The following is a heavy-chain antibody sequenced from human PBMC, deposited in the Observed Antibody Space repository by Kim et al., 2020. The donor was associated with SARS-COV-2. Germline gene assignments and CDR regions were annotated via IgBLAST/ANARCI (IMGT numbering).Heavy chain of an antibody. CDR1: GYSFTSYW. CDR3: ARRGDYLSYGMDV. Sequence: GESLKISCKGSGYSFTSYWINWVRQMPGKGLEWMGRIDPSDSYTNYSPSFQGHVTISTDKSISTAYLQWSSLKASDTAIYYCARRGDYLSYGMDVWGQGTTVTVSS. V-gene: IGHV5-10-1*01. D-gene: IGHD4-17*01. J-gene: IGHJ6*02. CDR2: IDPSDSYT.